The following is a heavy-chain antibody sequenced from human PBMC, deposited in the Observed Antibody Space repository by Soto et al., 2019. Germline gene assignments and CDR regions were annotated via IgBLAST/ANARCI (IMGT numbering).Heavy chain of an antibody. V-gene: IGHV1-69*01. Sequence: QVQLVQSGAEVKKPGSSVKVSCKASGDTFSSYAISWVRQAPGQGLEWMGGVIPIFGTANYAQKFQGRVTITADESTITAYMDLSSLRSEDTSVYYCARDGSGYRSRASPMDVWGQGTTVTVSS. CDR2: VIPIFGTA. J-gene: IGHJ6*02. CDR1: GDTFSSYA. D-gene: IGHD3-22*01. CDR3: ARDGSGYRSRASPMDV.